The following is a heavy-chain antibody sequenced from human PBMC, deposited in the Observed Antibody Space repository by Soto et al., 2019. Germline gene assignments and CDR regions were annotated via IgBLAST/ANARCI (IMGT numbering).Heavy chain of an antibody. J-gene: IGHJ5*02. CDR1: GGTFSRYA. CDR2: IIPIFGTA. Sequence: QVQLVQSGAEVKKPGSSVNVSCKASGGTFSRYAISWVRQAPGQGLEWMGGIIPIFGTANYAQKFQGRVTITADESTITAYMELSSLRFEDTAVYYCARAIVGPTTTGWLDPWGQGTLVTVSS. CDR3: ARAIVGPTTTGWLDP. D-gene: IGHD1-26*01. V-gene: IGHV1-69*01.